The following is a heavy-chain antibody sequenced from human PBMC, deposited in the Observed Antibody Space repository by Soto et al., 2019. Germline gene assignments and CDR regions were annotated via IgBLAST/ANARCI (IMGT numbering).Heavy chain of an antibody. Sequence: PGGFLRLSCAASGFTFSSYAMSWVRQAPGKGLEWVSAISGSGGSTYYADSVKGRFTISRDNSKNTLYLQMNSLRAEDTAVYYCARAFCTNGVCYYFFDYWGHGTLVTVSS. J-gene: IGHJ4*01. D-gene: IGHD2-8*01. CDR1: GFTFSSYA. CDR3: ARAFCTNGVCYYFFDY. V-gene: IGHV3-23*01. CDR2: ISGSGGST.